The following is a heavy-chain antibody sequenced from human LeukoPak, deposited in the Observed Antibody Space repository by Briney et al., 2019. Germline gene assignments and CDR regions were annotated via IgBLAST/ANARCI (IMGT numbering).Heavy chain of an antibody. CDR3: ARGASRGFDY. J-gene: IGHJ4*01. CDR1: GFTFSTYS. CDR2: ISSSSSTI. D-gene: IGHD5-24*01. V-gene: IGHV3-48*02. Sequence: GGSLRLSCAASGFTFSTYSMNWVRQPPGKGLEWASYISSSSSTIYYADSVKGRFTISRDNAKNSLYLQMNSLRDEDTAVYYCARGASRGFDYWGHGTLVTVSS.